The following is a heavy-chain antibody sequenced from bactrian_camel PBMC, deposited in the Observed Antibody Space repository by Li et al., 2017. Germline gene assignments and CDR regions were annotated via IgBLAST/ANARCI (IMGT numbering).Heavy chain of an antibody. Sequence: HVQLVESGGGLVQAGGSLRLSCAPSGDDGYISYCMGWFRQAPGKGREGIASIDRDGRTDYEDSVTDRFTISRDNAKKTLYLQMNGLTRDHTSMYYCAAHIHGMNSHCSARRSPDFDYRGQGTQVTVS. CDR1: GDDGYISY. V-gene: IGHV3S53*01. CDR3: AAHIHGMNSHCSARRSPDFDY. CDR2: IDRDGRT. J-gene: IGHJ4*01. D-gene: IGHD3*01.